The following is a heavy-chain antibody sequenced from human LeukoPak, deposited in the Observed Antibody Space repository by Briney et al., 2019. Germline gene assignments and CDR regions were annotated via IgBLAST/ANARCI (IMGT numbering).Heavy chain of an antibody. Sequence: GGSLRLSCAASGFTFSSYWMHWVRQAPGKGLVWVSRINSDGSSTDYADSVKGRFTISRDNSKNTLYLQMNSLRAEDTAVYYCAREYGSGSYFDYWGQGTLVTVSS. CDR3: AREYGSGSYFDY. J-gene: IGHJ4*02. CDR2: INSDGSST. D-gene: IGHD3-10*01. CDR1: GFTFSSYW. V-gene: IGHV3-74*01.